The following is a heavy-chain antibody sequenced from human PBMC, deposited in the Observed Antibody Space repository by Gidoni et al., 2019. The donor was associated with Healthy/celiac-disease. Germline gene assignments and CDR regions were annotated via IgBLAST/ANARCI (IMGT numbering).Heavy chain of an antibody. J-gene: IGHJ6*03. D-gene: IGHD2-2*02. CDR2: INPNSGGT. Sequence: QVQLVQSGAEVKKPGASVTVSCKASGYTVTGHYTHWVRQAPGQGLEWMGWINPNSGGTNYAQKCQGRVTRTRDTSISTAYMELSRLRSDDTAVYYCARGDCSSTSCYTRVREYYYYMDVWGKGTTVTVSS. V-gene: IGHV1-2*02. CDR3: ARGDCSSTSCYTRVREYYYYMDV. CDR1: GYTVTGHY.